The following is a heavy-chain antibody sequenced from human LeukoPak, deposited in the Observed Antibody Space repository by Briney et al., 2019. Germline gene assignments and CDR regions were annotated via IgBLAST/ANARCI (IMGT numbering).Heavy chain of an antibody. J-gene: IGHJ4*02. CDR1: GFTFRSYW. CDR3: AKASAMIVVVSKYFDY. Sequence: GGSLRLSCAASGFTFRSYWMSWVRQAPGKGLEWVSAISGSGGSTYYADSVKGRFTISRDNSKNTLYLQMNSLRAEDTAVYYCAKASAMIVVVSKYFDYWGQGTLVTVSS. CDR2: ISGSGGST. D-gene: IGHD3-22*01. V-gene: IGHV3-23*01.